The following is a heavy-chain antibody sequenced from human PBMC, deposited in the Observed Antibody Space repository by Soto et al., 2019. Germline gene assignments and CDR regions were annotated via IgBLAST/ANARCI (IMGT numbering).Heavy chain of an antibody. CDR3: AKVARWLVREGWFDP. Sequence: EVQLVESGGGLVQPGRSLRLSCAASGFTFDDYAMHWVRQAPGKGLEWVSGISWNSGSIGYADSVKGRFTISRDNDKNSLYLQMNSLRAEDTALYYCAKVARWLVREGWFDPWGQGTLVTVSS. J-gene: IGHJ5*02. D-gene: IGHD6-19*01. V-gene: IGHV3-9*01. CDR1: GFTFDDYA. CDR2: ISWNSGSI.